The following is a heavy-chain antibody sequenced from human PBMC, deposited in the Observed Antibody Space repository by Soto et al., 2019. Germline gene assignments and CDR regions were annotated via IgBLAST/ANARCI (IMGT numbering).Heavy chain of an antibody. Sequence: GXSVKVSCKASGYTFSTYGISWVRQAPGQGLEWMAWISTSNGDTHYAQKVQDRVSMTTDRFTTTAYMELRSLRSDDTAIYYCARDSAAHGPVFDYWGQGTLVTVSS. V-gene: IGHV1-18*04. CDR2: ISTSNGDT. J-gene: IGHJ4*02. CDR1: GYTFSTYG. CDR3: ARDSAAHGPVFDY. D-gene: IGHD6-13*01.